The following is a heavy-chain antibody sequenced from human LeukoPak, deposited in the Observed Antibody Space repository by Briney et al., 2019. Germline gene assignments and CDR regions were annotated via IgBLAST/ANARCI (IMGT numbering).Heavy chain of an antibody. CDR1: GYTFTSYY. V-gene: IGHV1-46*01. J-gene: IGHJ6*03. CDR2: INPSGGST. D-gene: IGHD6-13*01. Sequence: ASVKVSCKASGYTFTSYYMHWVRQAPGQGLEWMGIINPSGGSTSYAQKFQGRVTMTRDTSTSTVYMELSSLRSEDTAVYYCARGIAAPTYYYYYMDVWGKGTTVTVSS. CDR3: ARGIAAPTYYYYYMDV.